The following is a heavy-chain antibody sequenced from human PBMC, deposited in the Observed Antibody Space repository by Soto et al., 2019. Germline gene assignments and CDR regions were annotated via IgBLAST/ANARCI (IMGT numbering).Heavy chain of an antibody. V-gene: IGHV4-4*02. Sequence: SETLSLTCAVSGGSISSGNWWSWVRQTPGKGLEWIGEIYRTGETNYNPSLKSRATISVDKSENQFSLRLNSVTAADTAFYYCTRNGNYCLAYWGQGTLVTVSS. D-gene: IGHD1-7*01. CDR1: GGSISSGNW. CDR2: IYRTGET. J-gene: IGHJ4*02. CDR3: TRNGNYCLAY.